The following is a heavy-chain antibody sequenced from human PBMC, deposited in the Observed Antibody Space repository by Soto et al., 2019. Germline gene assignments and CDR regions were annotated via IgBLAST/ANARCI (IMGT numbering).Heavy chain of an antibody. CDR1: GYSISSSNW. Sequence: SETLSLTCAVSGYSISSSNWWGWIRQPPGKGLEWIGYIYYSGSTYYNPSLKSRVTMSVDTSKNQFSLKLSSVTAVDTAVYYCARMIGGGSCVVWFDPWGQGTLVTVSS. J-gene: IGHJ5*02. CDR2: IYYSGST. D-gene: IGHD2-15*01. V-gene: IGHV4-28*01. CDR3: ARMIGGGSCVVWFDP.